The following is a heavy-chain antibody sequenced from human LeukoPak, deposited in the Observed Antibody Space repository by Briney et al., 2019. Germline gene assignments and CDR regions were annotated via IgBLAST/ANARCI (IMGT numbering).Heavy chain of an antibody. CDR1: GFTFSSYA. J-gene: IGHJ4*02. CDR3: AKLVGAAEVFY. V-gene: IGHV3-23*01. CDR2: ISGSGGST. Sequence: PGGSLRLSCAASGFTFSSYAMSWVRQAPGKGLEWVSAISGSGGSTYYADSVKGRFTISRDNSKNTLYLQMNTLRADDTAVYSCAKLVGAAEVFYWAQGTLVTVSS. D-gene: IGHD2-15*01.